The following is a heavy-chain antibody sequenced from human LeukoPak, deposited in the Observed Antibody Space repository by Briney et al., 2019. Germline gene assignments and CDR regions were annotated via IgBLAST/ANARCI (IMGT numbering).Heavy chain of an antibody. Sequence: ASVKVSCKASGYTFTGYYMHWVRQAPGQGLEWMGWINPNSGGTNYAQKFKGRVTMTRDTSISTAYMELSRLRSDDTAVYYCARDFTPYYYDSSGYTLQHWGQGTLVTVSS. CDR1: GYTFTGYY. CDR3: ARDFTPYYYDSSGYTLQH. V-gene: IGHV1-2*02. J-gene: IGHJ1*01. D-gene: IGHD3-22*01. CDR2: INPNSGGT.